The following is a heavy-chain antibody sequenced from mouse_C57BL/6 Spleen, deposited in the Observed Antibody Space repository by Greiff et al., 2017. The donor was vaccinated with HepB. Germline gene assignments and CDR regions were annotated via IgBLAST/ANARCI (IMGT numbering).Heavy chain of an antibody. J-gene: IGHJ2*01. D-gene: IGHD1-1*01. V-gene: IGHV1-69*01. CDR2: IDPSDSYT. CDR3: ARGLTTVVADY. CDR1: GYTFTSYW. Sequence: QVQLQQPGAELVMPGASVKLSCKASGYTFTSYWMHWVKQRPGQGLEWIGEIDPSDSYTNYNQKLKGKSTLTVDKSSSTAYMQLSSLTSEDSAVYYCARGLTTVVADYWGQGTTLTVSS.